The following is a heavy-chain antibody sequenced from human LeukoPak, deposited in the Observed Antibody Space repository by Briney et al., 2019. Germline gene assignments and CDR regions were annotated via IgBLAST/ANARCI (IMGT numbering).Heavy chain of an antibody. J-gene: IGHJ4*02. CDR3: ARPFSGSYSSFDF. Sequence: PSETLSLTCTVSGGSISSHYWGWIRQPPGRGLEWIGTKSKDGTTSLYNPSLKSRVTMVVDTSKNQFSLRLTSVTAADTALYFCARPFSGSYSSFDFWGQGILVIVSS. D-gene: IGHD1-26*01. CDR2: KSKDGT. V-gene: IGHV4-4*08. CDR1: GGSISSHY.